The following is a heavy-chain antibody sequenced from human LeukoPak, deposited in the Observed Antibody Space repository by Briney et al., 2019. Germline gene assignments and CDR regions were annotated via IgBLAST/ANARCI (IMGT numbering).Heavy chain of an antibody. V-gene: IGHV5-51*01. J-gene: IGHJ4*02. Sequence: GESLQISCQSSGYSFTSYWTGWVRQMPGKGLEWMGIIYPGDSDTRYSPSFQGQVTISADKSISTAYLQWSSLKASDTAMYYCARLADGYNFRPLHYWGQGTLVTVSS. CDR2: IYPGDSDT. CDR3: ARLADGYNFRPLHY. CDR1: GYSFTSYW. D-gene: IGHD5-24*01.